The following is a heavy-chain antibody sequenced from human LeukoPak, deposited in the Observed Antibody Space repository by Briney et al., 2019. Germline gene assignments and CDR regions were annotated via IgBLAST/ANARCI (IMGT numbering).Heavy chain of an antibody. D-gene: IGHD3-3*01. V-gene: IGHV3-23*01. CDR1: GFTLRTYA. Sequence: PGGSLRLSRAASGFTLRTYAMSWVRQAPGKGLEWVSAISGSDGSTYYADSVKGRFTISRDNSKNTLYLQMNSLRAEDTAVYYCAKDRGLRFLEWFFDYWGQGTLVTVSS. CDR2: ISGSDGST. CDR3: AKDRGLRFLEWFFDY. J-gene: IGHJ4*02.